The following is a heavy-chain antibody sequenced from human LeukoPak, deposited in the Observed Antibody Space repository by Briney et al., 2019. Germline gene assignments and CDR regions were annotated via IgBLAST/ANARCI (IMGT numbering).Heavy chain of an antibody. Sequence: PGGSLRLSCAASGFTFSDYYMSWVRQAPGKGLEWVSAISGSGGSTYYADSVKGRFTISRDNSKNTLYLQMNSLRAEDTAVYYCAKDGGYYDFWSGSDSQTFDYWGQGTLVTVSS. CDR1: GFTFSDYY. V-gene: IGHV3-23*01. CDR2: ISGSGGST. CDR3: AKDGGYYDFWSGSDSQTFDY. J-gene: IGHJ4*02. D-gene: IGHD3-3*01.